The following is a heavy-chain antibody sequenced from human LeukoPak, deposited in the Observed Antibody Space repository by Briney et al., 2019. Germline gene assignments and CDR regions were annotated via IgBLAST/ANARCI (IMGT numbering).Heavy chain of an antibody. D-gene: IGHD6-13*01. J-gene: IGHJ4*02. V-gene: IGHV1-2*02. CDR3: ARSYSSSWYSGDSYFDY. CDR1: GYTFTGYY. CDR2: INPNSGGT. Sequence: ASVKVSCKASGYTFTGYYMHWVRQAPGQGLEWMGWINPNSGGTNYAQKFQGRVTMTRDTSISTAYMELSRLRSDDTAVYYCARSYSSSWYSGDSYFDYGGQGTLVTVP.